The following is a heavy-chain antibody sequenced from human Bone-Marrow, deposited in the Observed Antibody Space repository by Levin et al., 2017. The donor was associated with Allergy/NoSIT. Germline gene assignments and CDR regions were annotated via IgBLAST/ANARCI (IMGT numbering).Heavy chain of an antibody. CDR1: GFTFSSYA. CDR3: AKQGAAAGSVDY. Sequence: GESLKISCAASGFTFSSYAMSWVRQAPGKGLEWVSAISGSGGSTYYADSVKGRFTISRDNSKNTLYLQMNSLRAEDTAVYYCAKQGAAAGSVDYWGQGTLVTVSS. CDR2: ISGSGGST. V-gene: IGHV3-23*01. J-gene: IGHJ4*02. D-gene: IGHD6-13*01.